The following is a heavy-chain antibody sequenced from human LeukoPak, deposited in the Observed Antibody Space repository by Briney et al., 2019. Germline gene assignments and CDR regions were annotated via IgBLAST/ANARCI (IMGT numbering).Heavy chain of an antibody. CDR2: IYTSEST. D-gene: IGHD5-12*01. V-gene: IGHV4-4*07. CDR1: GGSLSSYY. CDR3: ARKDNSGYYFDY. Sequence: SESLSLTCIVSGGSLSSYYWSWIRQPAGKGLEWIGRIYTSESTNYNPSLKSRVTMSVDTSKNQFSLNLNSAAAADAYVYYWARKDNSGYYFDYWGQGTRVTVSS. J-gene: IGHJ4*02.